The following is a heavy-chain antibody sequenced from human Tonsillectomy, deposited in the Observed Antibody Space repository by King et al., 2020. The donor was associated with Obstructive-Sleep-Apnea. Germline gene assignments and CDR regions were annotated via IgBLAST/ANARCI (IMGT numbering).Heavy chain of an antibody. J-gene: IGHJ4*02. D-gene: IGHD2-2*01. Sequence: VQLVESGGGLVQPGRSLRLSCAASGFTFVYYAMHWFRQAPGKGLEWVSGFSWNRGSIGYAESVKGRFTISRDNAKNSLYLQMNSLRAEDTALYYCAKDIMTTSLYYFDYWGQGTLVTVSS. CDR1: GFTFVYYA. V-gene: IGHV3-9*01. CDR3: AKDIMTTSLYYFDY. CDR2: FSWNRGSI.